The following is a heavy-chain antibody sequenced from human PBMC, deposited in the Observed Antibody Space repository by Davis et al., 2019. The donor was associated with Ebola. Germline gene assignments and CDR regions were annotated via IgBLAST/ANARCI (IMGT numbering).Heavy chain of an antibody. CDR2: IWYDGSNK. V-gene: IGHV3-30*02. J-gene: IGHJ4*02. Sequence: GESLKISCAASGFTFSSYGMHWVRQAPGKGLEWVAVIWYDGSNKYYADSVKGRFTISRDNSKNTLYLQMNSLRAEDTAVYYCAKEQLHWGRVGRYYFDYWGQGTLVTVSS. D-gene: IGHD5-24*01. CDR3: AKEQLHWGRVGRYYFDY. CDR1: GFTFSSYG.